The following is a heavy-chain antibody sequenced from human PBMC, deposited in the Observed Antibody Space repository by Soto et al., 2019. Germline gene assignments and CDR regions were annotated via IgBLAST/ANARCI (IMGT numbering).Heavy chain of an antibody. CDR3: AREGGYYDFWSGYWDYYYYGMDV. CDR2: IWYDGSNK. V-gene: IGHV3-33*01. D-gene: IGHD3-3*01. CDR1: GFTFSSYG. Sequence: GGSLRLSCAASGFTFSSYGMHWVRQAPGKGLEWVAVIWYDGSNKYYADSVKGRFTISRDNSKNTLYLRMNSLRAEDTAVYYCAREGGYYDFWSGYWDYYYYGMDVWGQGTTVTVSS. J-gene: IGHJ6*02.